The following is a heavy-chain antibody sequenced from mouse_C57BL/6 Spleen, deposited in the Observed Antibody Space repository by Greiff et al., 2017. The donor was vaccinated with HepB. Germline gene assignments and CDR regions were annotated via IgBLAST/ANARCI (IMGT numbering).Heavy chain of an antibody. CDR2: IHPSDSDT. V-gene: IGHV1-74*01. CDR3: AYYSNWNAMDY. CDR1: GYTFTSYW. Sequence: QVQLQQPGAELVKPGASVKVSCKASGYTFTSYWMHWVKQRPGQGLEWIGRIHPSDSDTNYNQKFKGKATLTVDKSSSTAYMQLSSLTSEDSAVYYCAYYSNWNAMDYWGQGTSVTVSS. D-gene: IGHD2-5*01. J-gene: IGHJ4*01.